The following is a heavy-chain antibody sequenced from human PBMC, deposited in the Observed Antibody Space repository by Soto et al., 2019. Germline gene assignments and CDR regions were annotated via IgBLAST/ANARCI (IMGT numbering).Heavy chain of an antibody. CDR3: ARGSSYGSGSYYRGKDNWFDP. Sequence: PSETLSLTCAVYGGSFSGYYWSWIRQPPGKGLEWIGEINHSGSTNYNPSLKSRVTISVDTSKNQFSLKLSSVTAADTAVYYCARGSSYGSGSYYRGKDNWFDPWGQGTLVTVSS. CDR1: GGSFSGYY. D-gene: IGHD3-10*01. J-gene: IGHJ5*02. CDR2: INHSGST. V-gene: IGHV4-34*01.